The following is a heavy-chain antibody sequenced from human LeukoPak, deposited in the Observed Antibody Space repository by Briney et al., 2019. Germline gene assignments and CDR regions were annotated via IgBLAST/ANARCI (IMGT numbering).Heavy chain of an antibody. CDR3: ARAYSSSWYFNWFDP. D-gene: IGHD6-13*01. V-gene: IGHV4-39*07. CDR1: GGSISSSTSY. Sequence: SETLSLTCTVSGGSISSSTSYWGWIRQPPGKGLEWIGTIYNSGSTYYNASLESRVTISVDTSKNQFSLKLSSVTAADTAVYYCARAYSSSWYFNWFDPWGQGTLVTVSS. CDR2: IYNSGST. J-gene: IGHJ5*02.